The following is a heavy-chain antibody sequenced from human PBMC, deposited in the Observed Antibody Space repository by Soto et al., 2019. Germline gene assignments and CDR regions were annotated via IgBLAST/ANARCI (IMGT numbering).Heavy chain of an antibody. D-gene: IGHD5-12*01. CDR1: GGPISSSNW. CDR2: IYHSGST. V-gene: IGHV4-4*02. J-gene: IGHJ5*02. CDR3: ARKIQWRFCWFDP. Sequence: SXTLSLTCAVSGGPISSSNWWSWVRHPPWKGLEWIGEIYHSGSTNYNPSLKSRVTISVDKSKNQFSLKLSSVTAADTAVYYCARKIQWRFCWFDPWGQGTLVTVSS.